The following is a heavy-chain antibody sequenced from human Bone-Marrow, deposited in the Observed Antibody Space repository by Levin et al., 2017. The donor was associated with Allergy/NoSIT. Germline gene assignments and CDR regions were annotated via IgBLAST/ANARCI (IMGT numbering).Heavy chain of an antibody. CDR1: GFTFSSYG. D-gene: IGHD6-19*01. CDR2: ISYDGSNK. Sequence: GESLKISCAASGFTFSSYGMHWVRQAPGKGLEWVAVISYDGSNKYYADSVKGRFTISRDNSKNTLYLQMNSLRAEDTAVYYCANDLRRYGWREVGDYWGQGTLVTVSS. V-gene: IGHV3-30*18. J-gene: IGHJ4*02. CDR3: ANDLRRYGWREVGDY.